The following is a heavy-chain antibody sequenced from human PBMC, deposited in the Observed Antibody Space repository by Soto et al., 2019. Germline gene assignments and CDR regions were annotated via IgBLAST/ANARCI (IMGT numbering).Heavy chain of an antibody. CDR1: GGSISSSSYF. CDR3: SRRAPEGFDP. CDR2: IDFRGTT. V-gene: IGHV4-39*02. Sequence: TLSLTCTVSGGSISSSSYFWAWIRRPPGKGLEWIGSIDFRGTTYTNPSLESRVTISVDTSKNHFSLKLDSVTAADTALYYCSRRAPEGFDPWGRGTLVTVSS. J-gene: IGHJ5*02.